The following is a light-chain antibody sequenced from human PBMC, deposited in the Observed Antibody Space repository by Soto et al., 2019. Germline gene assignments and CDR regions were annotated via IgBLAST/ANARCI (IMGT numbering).Light chain of an antibody. V-gene: IGLV2-8*01. Sequence: QSALTQPPSASGSLGQSVTISCTGTASDVGVYNYVSWYQQHPGKAPKLMIYEVTKLPSGVPDRFSGSKSGNTASLTVSGLQAEDEADYYCSSYAGSSTIYVFGTGTKVTVL. CDR2: EVT. J-gene: IGLJ1*01. CDR1: ASDVGVYNY. CDR3: SSYAGSSTIYV.